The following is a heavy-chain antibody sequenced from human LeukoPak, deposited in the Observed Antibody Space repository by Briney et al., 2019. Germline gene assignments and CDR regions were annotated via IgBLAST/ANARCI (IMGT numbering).Heavy chain of an antibody. CDR2: IYYAGDT. V-gene: IGHV4-39*01. J-gene: IGHJ5*02. D-gene: IGHD2-15*01. Sequence: SGTLSLTCTVSGGPVSSSSYYWGWVRQSPEKGLECIGTIYYAGDTYYNPSLESRLTISVDTSKNQFSLKLSSVTAADTAVYYCARHVFWGYCSGGSCFGGFDPWGQGTLVTVSS. CDR1: GGPVSSSSYY. CDR3: ARHVFWGYCSGGSCFGGFDP.